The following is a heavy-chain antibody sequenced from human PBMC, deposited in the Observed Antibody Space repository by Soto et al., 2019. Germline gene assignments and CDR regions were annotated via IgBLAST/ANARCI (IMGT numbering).Heavy chain of an antibody. CDR3: VRGGSNYAS. D-gene: IGHD4-4*01. V-gene: IGHV3-7*01. CDR1: GFTFSDSW. CDR2: IKPDESEK. Sequence: EVRLVESGGGLVQPGGSLRLSCTASGFTFSDSWMTWVRQAPGKGLEWVARIKPDESEKKYADSVKGRFSISRDNAKNSMYLQMDSLRGEDTAVYYCVRGGSNYASWGQGTLVTASS. J-gene: IGHJ5*02.